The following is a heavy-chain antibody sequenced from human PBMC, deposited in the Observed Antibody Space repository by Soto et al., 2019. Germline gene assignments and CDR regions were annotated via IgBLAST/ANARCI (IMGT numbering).Heavy chain of an antibody. CDR2: ITATGDRT. CDR1: GFRFGSYS. CDR3: ATMNGYFEY. J-gene: IGHJ4*02. D-gene: IGHD3-22*01. V-gene: IGHV3-23*01. Sequence: QSGGSLRLSCADSGFRFGSYSMSWVRQTPGKGLEWVAAITATGDRTYYADSVTGRFTISRDNSKKTHYLQMTSLRAEDTAMYYCATMNGYFEYWGQGTPVTDSS.